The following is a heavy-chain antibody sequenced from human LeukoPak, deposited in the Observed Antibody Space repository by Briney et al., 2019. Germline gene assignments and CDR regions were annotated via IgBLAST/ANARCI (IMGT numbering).Heavy chain of an antibody. Sequence: ASVKVSCKASGYTFTDYGLSWVRLAPGQGLEWMGWISVYNGNTIYAQKFQGRVTITRDTSTSTVYMELSSLRSEDTAVYYCARDACSTNCPANWFDPWGQGTLVTVSS. CDR2: ISVYNGNT. CDR1: GYTFTDYG. J-gene: IGHJ5*02. CDR3: ARDACSTNCPANWFDP. V-gene: IGHV1-18*01. D-gene: IGHD2-2*01.